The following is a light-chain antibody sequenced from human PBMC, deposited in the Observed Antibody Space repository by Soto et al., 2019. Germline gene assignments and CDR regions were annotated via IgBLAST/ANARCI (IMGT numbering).Light chain of an antibody. V-gene: IGKV3-20*01. Sequence: EIVLTQSPGTLSLSPGERATLSCRASQSITSNYLAWYQQRFGQAPRLLIYGASTKATGIPDRFSGSGSGTDFTLTISRLQSEDFALYYCQQYNNRPPWTFGQGTKVEVK. CDR2: GAS. J-gene: IGKJ1*01. CDR1: QSITSNY. CDR3: QQYNNRPPWT.